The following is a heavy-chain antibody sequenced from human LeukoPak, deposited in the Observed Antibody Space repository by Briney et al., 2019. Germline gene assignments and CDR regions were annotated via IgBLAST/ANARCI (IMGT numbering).Heavy chain of an antibody. J-gene: IGHJ4*02. CDR2: ISGNDDGT. Sequence: PGGSLRLSCTASGFTFSTCGMTWVRQAPGKGLEWVSSISGNDDGTYYADSAKGRFTISRDNSKNTLYLQMNSLRAEDTAVYYCARGIAAHYWGQGTLVTVSS. V-gene: IGHV3-23*01. CDR3: ARGIAAHY. CDR1: GFTFSTCG. D-gene: IGHD6-13*01.